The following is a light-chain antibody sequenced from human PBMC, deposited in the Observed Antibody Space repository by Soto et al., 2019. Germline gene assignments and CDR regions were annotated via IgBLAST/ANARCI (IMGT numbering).Light chain of an antibody. CDR1: RDISSY. J-gene: IGKJ4*01. V-gene: IGKV1-27*01. CDR2: AAS. CDR3: QTYHCAPLT. Sequence: DIQMPQSPSSLSASVGDRVTITCRASRDISSYLAWYQQKPGKVPKLLIYAASTLQSGVPSRFSGGGSGTDFTLTISSLQPEDVATYYCQTYHCAPLTFGGGTKVEIK.